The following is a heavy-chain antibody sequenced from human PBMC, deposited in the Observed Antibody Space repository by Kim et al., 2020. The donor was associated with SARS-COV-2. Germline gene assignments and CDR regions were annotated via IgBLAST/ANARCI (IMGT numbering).Heavy chain of an antibody. J-gene: IGHJ4*02. D-gene: IGHD2-2*01. CDR3: ARGVPAAMLDY. CDR2: T. Sequence: TNYDPSLKSRVTISVDTSKNQFSLRLSSVTAAGTAVYYSARGVPAAMLDYWGQGTLVTVSS. V-gene: IGHV4-34*01.